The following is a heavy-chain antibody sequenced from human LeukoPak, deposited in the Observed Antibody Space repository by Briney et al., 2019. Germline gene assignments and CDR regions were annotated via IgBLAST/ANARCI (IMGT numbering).Heavy chain of an antibody. CDR2: LYPDGRT. CDR1: GFAVSSNY. J-gene: IGHJ4*02. Sequence: GGSLRLSCAASGFAVSSNYMNSVRQAPGKGLEWVSVLYPDGRTYYADSVKGRFTISRDVSKNTLFLQMTSLRAEDTAVYYCAKAKGWYGEGYFDYWGQGTLVTVSS. CDR3: AKAKGWYGEGYFDY. V-gene: IGHV3-53*01. D-gene: IGHD3-10*01.